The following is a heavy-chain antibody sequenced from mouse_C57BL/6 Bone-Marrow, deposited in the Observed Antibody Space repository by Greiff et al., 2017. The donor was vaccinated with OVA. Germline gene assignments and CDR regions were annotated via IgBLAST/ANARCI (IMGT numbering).Heavy chain of an antibody. V-gene: IGHV3-6*01. CDR2: ISYDGSN. D-gene: IGHD2-2*01. Sequence: EESGPGLVKPSQSLSLTCSVTGYSITSGYYWNWIRQFPGNKLEWMGYISYDGSNNYNPSLKNRISITRDTSKNQFFLKLNSVTTEDTATYYCARDDYGYPYWGQGTTLTVSS. J-gene: IGHJ2*01. CDR1: GYSITSGYY. CDR3: ARDDYGYPY.